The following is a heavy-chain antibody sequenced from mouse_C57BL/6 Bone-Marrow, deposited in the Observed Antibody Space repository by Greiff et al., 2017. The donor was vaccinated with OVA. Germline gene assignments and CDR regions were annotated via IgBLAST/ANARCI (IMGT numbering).Heavy chain of an antibody. CDR2: IWSDGST. CDR1: GFSLTSYG. J-gene: IGHJ2*01. V-gene: IGHV2-6-1*01. Sequence: VMLVESGPGLVAPSQSLSITCTASGFSLTSYGVHWVRQPPGKGLEWLVVIWSDGSTTYNSALKARLSISNDNAKSQMYLKMNSLQTDDTAMYYCARQGGSSGYFYFGYWGQGTTLTVSS. CDR3: ARQGGSSGYFYFGY. D-gene: IGHD3-2*02.